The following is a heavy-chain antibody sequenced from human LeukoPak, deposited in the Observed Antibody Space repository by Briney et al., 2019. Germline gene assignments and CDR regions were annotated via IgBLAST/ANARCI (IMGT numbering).Heavy chain of an antibody. CDR3: AGSFYDILIGYYQYFDY. Sequence: PGGSLRLSCAASGFTFSTNAMSWVRQAPGKGLEWVSVIYRDGSSYYAESVKGRFTISRDNSKNTLYIQMNSLRAEDTAVYYCAGSFYDILIGYYQYFDYWGQGTLVTVSS. D-gene: IGHD3-9*01. CDR1: GFTFSTNA. CDR2: IYRDGSS. J-gene: IGHJ4*02. V-gene: IGHV3-66*01.